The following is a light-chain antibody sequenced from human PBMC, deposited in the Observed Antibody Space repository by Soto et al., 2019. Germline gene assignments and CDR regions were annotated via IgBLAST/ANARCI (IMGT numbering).Light chain of an antibody. CDR2: DAS. CDR3: QQYNNYWT. Sequence: DIQMTQSPSTLSASVGDRVTITCRASQSISSWLAWYQQKPGKAPKLLIYDASSLESGVPSRVSGSGSATEFTLTNSSLQPDDFATYYCQQYNNYWTFGQGTRVEIK. V-gene: IGKV1-5*01. CDR1: QSISSW. J-gene: IGKJ1*01.